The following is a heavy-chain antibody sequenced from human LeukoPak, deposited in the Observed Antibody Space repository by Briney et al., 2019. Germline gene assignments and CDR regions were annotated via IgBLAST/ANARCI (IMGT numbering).Heavy chain of an antibody. CDR1: GFTFSAFG. J-gene: IGHJ4*02. CDR3: SKRVPYSSSSVYFDS. V-gene: IGHV3-23*01. D-gene: IGHD6-6*01. CDR2: ITHSGDGT. Sequence: GGSLRLSCAAYGFTFSAFGMTWVRQAPGKGLEWVSAITHSGDGTYYANSVKGSFTISRDNSKNTLYLQWISLGDEATAYFYCSKRVPYSSSSVYFDSWGQGTLVTVSS.